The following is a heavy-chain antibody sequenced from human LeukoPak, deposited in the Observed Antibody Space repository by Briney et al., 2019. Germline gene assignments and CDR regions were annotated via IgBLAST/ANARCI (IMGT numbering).Heavy chain of an antibody. CDR2: INPSGGST. J-gene: IGHJ6*03. CDR1: GYTFTGDY. V-gene: IGHV1-46*01. Sequence: ASVKVSCKASGYTFTGDYMHWVRQAPGQGLEWMGWINPSGGSTSYAQKFQGRVTMTRDMSTSTVYMELSSLRSEDTAVYYCARGVFKAYYYYMDVWGKGTTVTISS. CDR3: ARGVFKAYYYYMDV.